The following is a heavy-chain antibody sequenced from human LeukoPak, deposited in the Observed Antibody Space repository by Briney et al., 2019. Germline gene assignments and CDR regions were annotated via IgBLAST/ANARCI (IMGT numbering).Heavy chain of an antibody. D-gene: IGHD3-10*01. CDR2: MNQDGSEK. CDR3: TRDFQGRFFYHVDV. J-gene: IGHJ6*03. V-gene: IGHV3-7*01. CDR1: GFSFSSYC. Sequence: GGSLTLSCAASGFSFSSYCMSWVRQAPGRGLEWVAQMNQDGSEKYHGDPAKGRPTLSRENDKHSVYLQINIPRPDDTGVYYCTRDFQGRFFYHVDVWGKGTTVTVSS.